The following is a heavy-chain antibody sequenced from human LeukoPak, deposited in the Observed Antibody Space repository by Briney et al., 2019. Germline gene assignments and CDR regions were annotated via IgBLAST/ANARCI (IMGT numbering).Heavy chain of an antibody. D-gene: IGHD5-18*01. CDR3: ARHGRLSSGYHYFDY. Sequence: GSSMKTSCQASGYSFTTYWIGWGRQLPGTGLEWMAIIYPEDSNTKYSPSLQGQVTISADKSINTAYLQWSGLKASDTAMYYCARHGRLSSGYHYFDYWGPGTLVTVFS. CDR1: GYSFTTYW. CDR2: IYPEDSNT. J-gene: IGHJ4*02. V-gene: IGHV5-51*01.